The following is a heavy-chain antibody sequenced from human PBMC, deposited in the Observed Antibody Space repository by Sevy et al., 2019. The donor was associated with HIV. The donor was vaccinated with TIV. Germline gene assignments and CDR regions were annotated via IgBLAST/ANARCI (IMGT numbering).Heavy chain of an antibody. Sequence: GGSLRLSCAASGFTFSSYAMHWVRQAPGKGLEWLAVISYDGSNKYYADSVKGRFTISRDNSKNTLYLQMNSLRAEDTAVYYCARGRGPLYYDSSGSLAYYFDYWGQGTLVTVSS. D-gene: IGHD3-22*01. V-gene: IGHV3-30-3*01. CDR2: ISYDGSNK. J-gene: IGHJ4*02. CDR1: GFTFSSYA. CDR3: ARGRGPLYYDSSGSLAYYFDY.